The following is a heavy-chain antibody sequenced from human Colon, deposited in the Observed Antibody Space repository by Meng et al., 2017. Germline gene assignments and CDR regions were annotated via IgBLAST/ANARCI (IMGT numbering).Heavy chain of an antibody. D-gene: IGHD5-24*01. Sequence: SCKASGGTFSSYAISWVRQAPGQGLEWMGGIIPIFGTANYAQKFQGRVTITADKSTSTAYMELSSLRSEDTAVYYCARLRDGYNYLLDYWGQGTLVTVSS. J-gene: IGHJ4*02. CDR2: IIPIFGTA. V-gene: IGHV1-69*06. CDR1: GGTFSSYA. CDR3: ARLRDGYNYLLDY.